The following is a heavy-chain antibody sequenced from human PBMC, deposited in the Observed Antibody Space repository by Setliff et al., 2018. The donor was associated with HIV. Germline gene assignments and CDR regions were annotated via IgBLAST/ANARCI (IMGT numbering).Heavy chain of an antibody. Sequence: SETLSLTCTVSGDSISSGSYYWSWIRQHPGKGLEWIGYIYYSASTFYNPSLQSRITISIDTSKNLISLKLSSVTAADTAVYYCARGLKAEYYYYYYMDVWGKGTTVTVSS. CDR2: IYYSAST. CDR3: ARGLKAEYYYYYYMDV. CDR1: GDSISSGSYY. V-gene: IGHV4-31*03. J-gene: IGHJ6*03.